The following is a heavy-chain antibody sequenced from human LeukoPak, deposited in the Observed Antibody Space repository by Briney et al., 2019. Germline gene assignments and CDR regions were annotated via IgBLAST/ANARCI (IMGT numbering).Heavy chain of an antibody. D-gene: IGHD3-22*01. CDR1: SYTFTSYG. J-gene: IGHJ4*02. Sequence: ASVKVSCKASSYTFTSYGISWVRQAPGQGLEWMGWISAYNGNTNYAQKLQGRVTMTTDTSTSTAYMELRSLRSDDTAVYYCARAMNYYDSSGYYLYYFDSWGQGTLVTVSS. CDR2: ISAYNGNT. V-gene: IGHV1-18*01. CDR3: ARAMNYYDSSGYYLYYFDS.